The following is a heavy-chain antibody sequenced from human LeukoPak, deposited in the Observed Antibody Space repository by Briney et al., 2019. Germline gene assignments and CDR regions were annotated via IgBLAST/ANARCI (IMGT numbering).Heavy chain of an antibody. Sequence: SETLSLTCTVSGGSISSASYYWNWIRQPAGKGLDSIVRIYTSGSTNYNPCLKSRVTISIDTSKNQFSLKLSSVTAADTAVYDCARRGEIWGRGTLVTVSS. J-gene: IGHJ3*02. CDR1: GGSISSASYY. V-gene: IGHV4-61*02. CDR3: ARRGEI. CDR2: IYTSGST. D-gene: IGHD3-16*01.